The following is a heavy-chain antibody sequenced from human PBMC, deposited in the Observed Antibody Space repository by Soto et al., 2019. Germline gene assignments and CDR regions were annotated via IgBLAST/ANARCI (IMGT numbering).Heavy chain of an antibody. V-gene: IGHV3-23*01. CDR2: ISGSGDST. CDR3: AKAGVGGFRGWDTFNWFDS. J-gene: IGHJ5*01. Sequence: EVQLLESGGGLVQPGGSLRLSCAASGFIFRSYAMNWVRQAPGQGLESVSGISGSGDSTYYAEAVKGRFTISRDNSKNTLFLQMNSLRDDDGAVYYCAKAGVGGFRGWDTFNWFDSWGQGILVTVSS. CDR1: GFIFRSYA. D-gene: IGHD5-18*01.